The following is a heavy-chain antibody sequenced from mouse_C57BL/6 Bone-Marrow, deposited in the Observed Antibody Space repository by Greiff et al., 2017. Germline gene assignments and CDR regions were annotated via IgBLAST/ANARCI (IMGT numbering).Heavy chain of an antibody. V-gene: IGHV5-16*01. Sequence: EVKLVESEGGLVQPGSSMKLSCTASGFTFSDYYMAWVRQVPEKGLEWVANINYDGSSTYYLDSLKSRFIISRDNAKNILYLQMSSLKSEDTATYYCARDVYYGSDYWCQGTTLTVSS. CDR3: ARDVYYGSDY. CDR1: GFTFSDYY. D-gene: IGHD1-1*01. J-gene: IGHJ2*01. CDR2: INYDGSST.